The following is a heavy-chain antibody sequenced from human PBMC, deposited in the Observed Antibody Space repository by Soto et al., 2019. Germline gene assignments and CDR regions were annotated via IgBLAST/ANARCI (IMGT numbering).Heavy chain of an antibody. CDR3: ATWLKEAGIGGNYYYVMDV. Sequence: QVQLVQSGAEVKKPGSSVKVSCKASGGTFNNYAFSWVRQAPGHGLEWLGGIMPIFGRPDYAQKFRDRVTITADESTTAAHMELIRLRSEDTAVYYCATWLKEAGIGGNYYYVMDVWGQGTTVTVSS. CDR1: GGTFNNYA. V-gene: IGHV1-69*12. D-gene: IGHD6-19*01. CDR2: IMPIFGRP. J-gene: IGHJ6*02.